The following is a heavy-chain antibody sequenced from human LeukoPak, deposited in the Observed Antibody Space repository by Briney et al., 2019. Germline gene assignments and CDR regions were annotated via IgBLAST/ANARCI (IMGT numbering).Heavy chain of an antibody. CDR1: GYTFTGYY. V-gene: IGHV1-2*02. CDR3: ARETGGIDH. CDR2: INPNSGGT. J-gene: IGHJ4*02. Sequence: ASVKVSCKASGYTFTGYYMHWVRQAPGQGLEWMGWINPNSGGTNYAQKFQGRVTITADKSTSTAYMELSSLRSEDTAVYYCARETGGIDHWGQGTLVTVSS. D-gene: IGHD1-14*01.